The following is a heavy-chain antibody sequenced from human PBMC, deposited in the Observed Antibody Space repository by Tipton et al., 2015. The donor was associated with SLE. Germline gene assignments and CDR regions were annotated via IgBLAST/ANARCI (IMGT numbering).Heavy chain of an antibody. CDR1: GYSISIGYY. CDR2: IDNSGTT. D-gene: IGHD6-13*01. J-gene: IGHJ4*02. CDR3: ARTSGVEGVLRGYLDY. Sequence: GLVKPSETLSLTCTVSGYSISIGYYWGWIRQPPGEGLQWIGYIDNSGTTFHNPSLKSRVTMLIDTSKDQFSLKLSSVTAADTAVYYCARTSGVEGVLRGYLDYWGQGTLVTVSS. V-gene: IGHV4-38-2*02.